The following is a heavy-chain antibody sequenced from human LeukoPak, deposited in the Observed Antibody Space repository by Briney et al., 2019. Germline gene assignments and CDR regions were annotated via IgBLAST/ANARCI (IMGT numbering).Heavy chain of an antibody. Sequence: PGGSLRLSCAASGFTFSSYSMNWVRQAPGKGLEWVSAISGSGGSTYYADSLQGRLTISRDNSKNTLYLQMNSLRAEDTAIYYCARVPPAYTYYFDYWGQGILVTVSS. D-gene: IGHD4-11*01. CDR3: ARVPPAYTYYFDY. J-gene: IGHJ4*02. V-gene: IGHV3-23*01. CDR1: GFTFSSYS. CDR2: ISGSGGST.